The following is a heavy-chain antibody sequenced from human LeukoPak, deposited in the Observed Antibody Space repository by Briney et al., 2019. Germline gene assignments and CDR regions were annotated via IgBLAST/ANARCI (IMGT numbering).Heavy chain of an antibody. CDR3: ARIPLIVGAKYFDY. J-gene: IGHJ4*02. CDR1: GYTFTGYF. D-gene: IGHD1-26*01. V-gene: IGHV1-2*02. CDR2: INPNSGGT. Sequence: ASVKVSCKASGYTFTGYFMHWVRQAPGQGPEWMGWINPNSGGTDYPQKFQGRVTMSRDTSISTAYMELSRLTSDDTAVYYCARIPLIVGAKYFDYWGQGTLVTVSS.